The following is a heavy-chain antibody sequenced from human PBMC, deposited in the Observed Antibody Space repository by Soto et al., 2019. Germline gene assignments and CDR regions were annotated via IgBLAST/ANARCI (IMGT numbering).Heavy chain of an antibody. CDR1: GGSISSHTYY. CDR3: ARGVAQWLVDY. CDR2: ISYSGST. D-gene: IGHD6-19*01. Sequence: LSLTCTVSGGSISSHTYYWGWIRQPPGKGLEWIASISYSGSTYYNPSLSSRVTISVDTSKNQFSLRLSSVTAADTAVYYCARGVAQWLVDYWGQGTLVTVSS. J-gene: IGHJ4*02. V-gene: IGHV4-39*01.